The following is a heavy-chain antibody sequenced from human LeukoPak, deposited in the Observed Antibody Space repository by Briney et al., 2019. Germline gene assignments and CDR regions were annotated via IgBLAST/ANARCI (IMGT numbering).Heavy chain of an antibody. CDR2: IKQDGSEK. D-gene: IGHD6-13*01. CDR1: GFTFSSYW. CDR3: ARVRDSSSWYGGAPYYFDY. V-gene: IGHV3-7*01. Sequence: GGSLRLSCAASGFTFSSYWMSWVRQAPGKGLEWVANIKQDGSEKYYVDSVKGRFTISRDNAKNSLYLQINSLRAEDTAVYYCARVRDSSSWYGGAPYYFDYWGQGTLVTVSS. J-gene: IGHJ4*02.